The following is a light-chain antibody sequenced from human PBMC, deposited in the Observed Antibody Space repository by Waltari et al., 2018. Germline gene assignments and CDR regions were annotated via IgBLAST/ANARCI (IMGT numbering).Light chain of an antibody. CDR2: VNNDGSH. CDR3: QTWGTGIWV. CDR1: SGHSTYA. V-gene: IGLV4-69*01. J-gene: IGLJ3*02. Sequence: QLVLTQSSSASASLGASVKLTCTLSSGHSTYAIAWHHQQQEKGPRFLMKVNNDGSHNKGDGSPDRFSGSSSGAERYLTISSLQSEDEAEYYCQTWGTGIWVFGGGTKLTVL.